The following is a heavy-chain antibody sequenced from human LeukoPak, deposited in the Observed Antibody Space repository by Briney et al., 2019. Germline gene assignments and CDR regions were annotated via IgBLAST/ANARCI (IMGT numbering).Heavy chain of an antibody. CDR3: ARGDEYTTSP. V-gene: IGHV3-7*05. CDR1: GFTFSSYA. D-gene: IGHD2-2*02. CDR2: IKRDGGDK. Sequence: GGSLRLSCAASGFTFSSYAMSWVRQAPGKGLEWVANIKRDGGDKYYVDSVKGRFSISRDNAKNSLYLHMNSLRAEDTAVYYCARGDEYTTSPWGQGTLVTVSS. J-gene: IGHJ4*02.